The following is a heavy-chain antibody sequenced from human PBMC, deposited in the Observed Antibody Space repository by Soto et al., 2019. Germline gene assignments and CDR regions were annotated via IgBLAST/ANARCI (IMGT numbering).Heavy chain of an antibody. D-gene: IGHD7-27*01. CDR2: ISYDGSNK. CDR3: ARDLFQLTGESDYGMDV. J-gene: IGHJ6*02. V-gene: IGHV3-30-3*01. CDR1: GFTFSSYA. Sequence: QVQLVESGGGVVQPGRSLRLSCAASGFTFSSYAMHWVRQAPGKGLEWVAVISYDGSNKYYADSVKGRFTISRDNSKNTLYLQMNGLRAEDTAVYYCARDLFQLTGESDYGMDVWGQGTTVTVSS.